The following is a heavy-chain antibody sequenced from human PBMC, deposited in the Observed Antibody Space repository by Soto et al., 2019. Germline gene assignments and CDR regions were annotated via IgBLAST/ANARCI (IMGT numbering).Heavy chain of an antibody. CDR1: GYTLPNYY. CDR3: ARGGRDYYDSSGFLNDY. Sequence: GGSMKVSFKASGYTLPNYYIHLGRQAPWQRLEWMGIINPSGGSTSYAQKFQGRVTMTRDTSTSTVYMELSSLRSEDTAVYYCARGGRDYYDSSGFLNDYWGQGTLVTVSS. D-gene: IGHD3-22*01. CDR2: INPSGGST. V-gene: IGHV1-46*01. J-gene: IGHJ4*02.